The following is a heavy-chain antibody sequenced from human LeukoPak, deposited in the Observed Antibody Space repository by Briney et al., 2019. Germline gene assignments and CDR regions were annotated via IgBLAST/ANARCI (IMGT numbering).Heavy chain of an antibody. CDR1: GGSFSGFY. Sequence: KPSGAPSLTCAVFGGSFSGFYWSWIRQPPGKGVGWIGEINHSGSTNYNPSLKSRVTISVDTSKNQFSLKLSSVTAADTAVYYCARAGPTVTLTPFDYWGQGTLVTVSS. CDR3: ARAGPTVTLTPFDY. CDR2: INHSGST. D-gene: IGHD4-17*01. J-gene: IGHJ4*02. V-gene: IGHV4-34*01.